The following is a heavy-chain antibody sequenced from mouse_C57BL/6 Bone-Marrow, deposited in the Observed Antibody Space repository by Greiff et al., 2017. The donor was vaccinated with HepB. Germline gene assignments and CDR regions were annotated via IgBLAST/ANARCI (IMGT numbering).Heavy chain of an antibody. Sequence: QVQLQQPGAELVKPGASVKLSCKASGYTFTSYWMHWVKQRPGRGLEWIGRIDPNSGGTKYNEKFKSKATLTVDKPSSTAYMQLSSLTSEDSAVYYCARSPITTVVATNWDYAMDYWGQGTSVTVSS. D-gene: IGHD1-1*01. V-gene: IGHV1-72*01. J-gene: IGHJ4*01. CDR1: GYTFTSYW. CDR3: ARSPITTVVATNWDYAMDY. CDR2: IDPNSGGT.